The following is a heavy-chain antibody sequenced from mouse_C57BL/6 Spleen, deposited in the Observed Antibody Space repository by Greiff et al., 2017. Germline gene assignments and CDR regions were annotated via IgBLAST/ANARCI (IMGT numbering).Heavy chain of an antibody. CDR1: GFSFNTYA. Sequence: EVQLVESGGGLVQPKGSLKLSCAASGFSFNTYAMNWVRQAPGKGLEWVARIRSKSNNYATYYADSVKDRFTISRDDSESMLYLQMNNLKTEDTAMYYCVRHYYGSSYVLYAMDYWGQGTSVTVSS. J-gene: IGHJ4*01. V-gene: IGHV10-1*01. D-gene: IGHD1-1*01. CDR3: VRHYYGSSYVLYAMDY. CDR2: IRSKSNNYAT.